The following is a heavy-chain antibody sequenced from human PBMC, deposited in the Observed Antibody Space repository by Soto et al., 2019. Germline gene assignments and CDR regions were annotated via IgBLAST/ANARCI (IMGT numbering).Heavy chain of an antibody. CDR2: IYHSGST. V-gene: IGHV4-4*02. D-gene: IGHD5-12*01. CDR3: ARGRKVEMATITGGNYYYYGMDV. CDR1: GGSISSSNW. J-gene: IGHJ6*02. Sequence: SETLSLTCAVSGGSISSSNWWSWVRQPPGKGLEWIGEIYHSGSTNYNPSLKSRVTISVDKSKNQFSLKLSSVTAADTAVYYCARGRKVEMATITGGNYYYYGMDVWGQGTTVTVSS.